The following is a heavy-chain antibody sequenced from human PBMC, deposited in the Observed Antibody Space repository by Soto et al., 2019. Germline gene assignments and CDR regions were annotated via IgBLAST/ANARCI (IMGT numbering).Heavy chain of an antibody. CDR3: AKDLAPCGGDYWNCYYYGMDV. D-gene: IGHD2-21*02. V-gene: IGHV3-23*01. CDR1: GFTFSSYA. Sequence: GGSLRLSCAASGFTFSSYAMSWVRQAPGKGLEWVSAISGSGGSTYYADSVKGRFTISRENSKNPLYLQMNSLRAEDTAVYYCAKDLAPCGGDYWNCYYYGMDVWGQGTTVTVSS. CDR2: ISGSGGST. J-gene: IGHJ6*02.